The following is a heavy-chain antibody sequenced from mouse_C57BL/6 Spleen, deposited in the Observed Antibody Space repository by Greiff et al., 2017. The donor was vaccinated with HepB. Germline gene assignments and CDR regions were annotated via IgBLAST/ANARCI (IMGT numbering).Heavy chain of an antibody. J-gene: IGHJ4*01. CDR1: GYAFSSSW. Sequence: VQLQQSGPELVKPGASVKISCKASGYAFSSSWMNWVKQRPGKGLEWIGRIYPGDGDTNYNGKFKGKATLTADKSSSTAYMQLSSLTSEDSAVYFCAMGVGATYYYAMDYWGQGTSVTVSS. CDR2: IYPGDGDT. D-gene: IGHD1-1*01. CDR3: AMGVGATYYYAMDY. V-gene: IGHV1-82*01.